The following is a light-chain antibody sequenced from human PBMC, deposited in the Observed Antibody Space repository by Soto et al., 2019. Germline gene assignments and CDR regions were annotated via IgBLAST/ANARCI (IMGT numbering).Light chain of an antibody. CDR2: DVS. J-gene: IGKJ5*01. Sequence: QMTQSPFPLSASVRDRVTISCRASQGISTYLAWYQQKPGKAPTLLISDVSRLESGVPSRFSGSGSGTEFTLTISGLQPDDFATYYCHQYNYLHTFGQGTRLEIK. CDR1: QGISTY. V-gene: IGKV1-5*01. CDR3: HQYNYLHT.